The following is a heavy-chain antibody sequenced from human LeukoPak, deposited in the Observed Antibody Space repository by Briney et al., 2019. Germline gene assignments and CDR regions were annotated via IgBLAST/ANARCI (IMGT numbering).Heavy chain of an antibody. CDR2: IKQDGSEK. Sequence: GGSLRLSCAASGFTLSTDSMNWVRQAPGKGLEWVANIKQDGSEKYYVDSVKGRFTISRDNAKNSLYLQMNSLRAEDTAVYYCARDHPKLGYCSGGSCYHYYFDYWGQGTLVTVSS. V-gene: IGHV3-7*01. CDR1: GFTLSTDS. D-gene: IGHD2-15*01. J-gene: IGHJ4*02. CDR3: ARDHPKLGYCSGGSCYHYYFDY.